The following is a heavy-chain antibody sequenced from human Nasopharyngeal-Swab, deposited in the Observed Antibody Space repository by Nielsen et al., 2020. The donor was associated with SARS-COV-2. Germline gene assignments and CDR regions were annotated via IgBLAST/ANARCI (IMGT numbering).Heavy chain of an antibody. Sequence: WVRQAPGQGLEWMGWISAYNGNTNYAQKLQGRVTMTTDTSTSTAYMEPRSLRSDDTAVYYCARAMTMVVTIPAYWGQGTLVTVSS. J-gene: IGHJ4*02. CDR2: ISAYNGNT. CDR3: ARAMTMVVTIPAY. V-gene: IGHV1-18*01. D-gene: IGHD4/OR15-4a*01.